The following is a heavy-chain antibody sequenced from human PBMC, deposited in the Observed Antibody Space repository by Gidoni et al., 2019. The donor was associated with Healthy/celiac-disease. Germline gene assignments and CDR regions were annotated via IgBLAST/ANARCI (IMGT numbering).Heavy chain of an antibody. D-gene: IGHD5-18*01. V-gene: IGHV3-74*01. CDR2: IDSDGSIT. CDR1: GFTFSSYW. J-gene: IGHJ1*01. CDR3: ASDSGYSYGYEYFQH. Sequence: EVQLVESGGGLVQTGGSMRLSCAAYGFTFSSYWMHWVRQAPGKGLVWVSRIDSDGSITSYADSVKGRFTISSDNAKNTLYLQMNSLRAEDTAVYYCASDSGYSYGYEYFQHWGQGTLVTVSS.